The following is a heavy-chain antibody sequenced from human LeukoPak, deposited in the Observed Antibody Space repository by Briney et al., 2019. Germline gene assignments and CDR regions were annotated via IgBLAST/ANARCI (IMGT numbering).Heavy chain of an antibody. J-gene: IGHJ4*02. CDR3: ARDFRTAMVMGY. V-gene: IGHV1-2*02. Sequence: ASVKVSCKASGYTFTGYYMHWVRQAPGQGLEWMGWINPNSGGTNYAQKFQGRVTMTRDTSTSTVYMELSSLRSEDTAVYHCARDFRTAMVMGYWGQGTLVTVSS. D-gene: IGHD5-18*01. CDR2: INPNSGGT. CDR1: GYTFTGYY.